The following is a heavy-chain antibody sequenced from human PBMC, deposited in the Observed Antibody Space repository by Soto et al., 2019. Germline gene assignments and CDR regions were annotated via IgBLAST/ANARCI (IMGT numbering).Heavy chain of an antibody. CDR1: GFTVNNNY. J-gene: IGHJ4*02. CDR3: TRDSSYYGAGRGVLDY. Sequence: EVQLVESGGGLVQPGGSLRLSCAVSGFTVNNNYMSWVRQAPGKGLEWVSVIYSDGNTDYADSVRGRFTVCRDTFKNTLYLQMNSLRAEDTARYYCTRDSSYYGAGRGVLDYWGQGTLVTVSS. CDR2: IYSDGNT. V-gene: IGHV3-66*01. D-gene: IGHD3-10*01.